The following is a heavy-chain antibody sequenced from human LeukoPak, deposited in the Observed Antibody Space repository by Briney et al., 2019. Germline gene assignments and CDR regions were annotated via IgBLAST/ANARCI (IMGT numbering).Heavy chain of an antibody. D-gene: IGHD5-12*01. CDR2: IIPIFGTA. CDR3: ARAPSSGYDDPDFDY. V-gene: IGHV1-69*05. CDR1: AGTFSSYA. J-gene: IGHJ4*02. Sequence: SSVKVSCKASAGTFSSYAISWVRQAPGQGLEWMGGIIPIFGTANYAQKFQGRVTITTDESTSTAYMELSSLRSEDTAVYYCARAPSSGYDDPDFDYWGQGTLVTVSS.